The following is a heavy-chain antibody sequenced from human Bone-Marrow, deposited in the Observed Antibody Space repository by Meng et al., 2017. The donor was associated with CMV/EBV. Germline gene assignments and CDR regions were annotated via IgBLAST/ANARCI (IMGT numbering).Heavy chain of an antibody. CDR1: GFSFSSYT. D-gene: IGHD6-19*01. CDR3: ARESSGWTPGY. V-gene: IGHV3-23*01. CDR2: ITKDGINT. J-gene: IGHJ4*02. Sequence: GGSLRLSCAASGFSFSSYTMNWVRQAPGKGLEWVSAITKDGINTYYADSVKGRFTISRDNSKNTLYLQMNSLRGEDTAVYYCARESSGWTPGYWGQGTLVTVSS.